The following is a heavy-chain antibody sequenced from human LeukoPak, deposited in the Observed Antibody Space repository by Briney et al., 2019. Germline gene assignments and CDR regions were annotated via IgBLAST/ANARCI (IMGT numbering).Heavy chain of an antibody. CDR2: ISYDGSNK. Sequence: GGSLRLSCAASGFTFSSYAMHWVRQAPGKGLEWVAVISYDGSNKYYADSVKGRFTISRDNSKNTLYLQMNSLRAEDTAVYYCAKDSGSDWYVDRLYHYFDYWGQGTLVTVSS. J-gene: IGHJ4*02. CDR3: AKDSGSDWYVDRLYHYFDY. CDR1: GFTFSSYA. V-gene: IGHV3-30-3*01. D-gene: IGHD6-19*01.